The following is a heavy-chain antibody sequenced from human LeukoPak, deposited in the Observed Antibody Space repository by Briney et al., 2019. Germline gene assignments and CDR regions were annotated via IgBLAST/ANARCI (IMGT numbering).Heavy chain of an antibody. CDR3: ARRAVAGDY. D-gene: IGHD6-19*01. CDR1: GGSISSYY. V-gene: IGHV4-39*01. J-gene: IGHJ4*02. Sequence: SETLSLTCTVSGGSISSYYWSWIRQPPGKGLEWIGSIYYSGSTYYNPSLKSRVTISVDTSKNQFSLKLSSVTAADTAVYYCARRAVAGDYWGQGTLVTVSS. CDR2: IYYSGST.